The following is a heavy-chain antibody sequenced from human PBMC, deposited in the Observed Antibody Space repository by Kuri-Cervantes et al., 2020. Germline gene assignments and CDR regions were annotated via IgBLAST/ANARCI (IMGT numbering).Heavy chain of an antibody. CDR1: GFTFSRYG. CDR3: ARDRDSGDYVISAFDI. J-gene: IGHJ3*02. D-gene: IGHD4-17*01. CDR2: IQYDGSNK. V-gene: IGHV3-30*02. Sequence: GGSLRLSCAGSGFTFSRYGIHWVRQAPGKGLEWVAFIQYDGSNKYYADSVKGRFAISKDNSKDTLYLQMNSLRLEDTAVYYCARDRDSGDYVISAFDIWGQGTMVTVSS.